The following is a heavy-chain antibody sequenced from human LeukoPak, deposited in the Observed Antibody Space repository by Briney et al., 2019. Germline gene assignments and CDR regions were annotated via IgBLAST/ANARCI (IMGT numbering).Heavy chain of an antibody. D-gene: IGHD2-21*01. J-gene: IGHJ5*02. CDR1: GYTFTNHY. CDR3: ARDNSASVTWWFDP. Sequence: ASVKVSCKASGYTFTNHYMHWVRQAPGQGLEWMAIINPTGSKTWYAQKFQGRVTLTRGTSTNTDYMELSSVRSEDTAVYYCARDNSASVTWWFDPWGQGTLVTVSS. CDR2: INPTGSKT. V-gene: IGHV1-46*03.